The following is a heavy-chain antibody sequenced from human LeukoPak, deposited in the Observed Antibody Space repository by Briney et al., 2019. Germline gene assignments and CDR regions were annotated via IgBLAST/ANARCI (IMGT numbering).Heavy chain of an antibody. CDR2: ISGSGGST. CDR1: GFTFSSYA. Sequence: GGSLRLSCAASGFTFSSYAMSWVRQAPGKGLEWVSAISGSGGSTYYADSVKGRFTISRDNSKNTLYLQMDSLRAEDTAVYYCARKDYGSTFDYWGQGTLVTVSS. V-gene: IGHV3-23*01. CDR3: ARKDYGSTFDY. D-gene: IGHD4-17*01. J-gene: IGHJ4*02.